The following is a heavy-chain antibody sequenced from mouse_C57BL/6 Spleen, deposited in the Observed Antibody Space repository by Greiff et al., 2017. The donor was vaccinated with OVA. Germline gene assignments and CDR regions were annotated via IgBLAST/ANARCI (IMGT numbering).Heavy chain of an antibody. V-gene: IGHV1-26*01. CDR2: INPNNGGT. J-gene: IGHJ3*01. Sequence: EVQLQQSGPELVKPGASVKISCKASGYTFTDYYMNWVKQSHGKSLEWIGDINPNNGGTSYNQKFKGKATLTVDKSSSTAYMELRSLTSEDSAVYYCERVYYDYDGAWFAYWGQGTLVTVSA. CDR1: GYTFTDYY. CDR3: ERVYYDYDGAWFAY. D-gene: IGHD2-4*01.